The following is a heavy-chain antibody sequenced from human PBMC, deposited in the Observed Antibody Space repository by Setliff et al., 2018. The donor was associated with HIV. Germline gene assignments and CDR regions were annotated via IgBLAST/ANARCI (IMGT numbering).Heavy chain of an antibody. J-gene: IGHJ5*02. CDR3: ARDKSDIVGEVWLDP. CDR1: GYTFTSYD. V-gene: IGHV1-8*02. D-gene: IGHD2-21*01. Sequence: ASVKVSCKASGYTFTSYDINWVRQATGQGLEWMGWMNPNSGNTGYAQRFQGRVTMTRDTSTTTVYMELSSLKSEDTAVYYCARDKSDIVGEVWLDPWGQGTLVTVSS. CDR2: MNPNSGNT.